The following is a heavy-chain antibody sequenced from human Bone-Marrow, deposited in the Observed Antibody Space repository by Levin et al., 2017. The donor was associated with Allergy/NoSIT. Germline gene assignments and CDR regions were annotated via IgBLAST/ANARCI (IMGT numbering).Heavy chain of an antibody. CDR1: GFTFSSYA. CDR2: ISGSGGST. CDR3: AKRNTYYDILTGSIEVKGAAPDTDF. J-gene: IGHJ4*02. V-gene: IGHV3-23*01. Sequence: PGGSLRLSCVASGFTFSSYAMSWLRQAPGKGPEWVSGISGSGGSTFYADSVKGRFTISRDNSKTTLYLHMNSLIAEDTAVYYGAKRNTYYDILTGSIEVKGAAPDTDFWGQGTLVTVSS. D-gene: IGHD3-9*01.